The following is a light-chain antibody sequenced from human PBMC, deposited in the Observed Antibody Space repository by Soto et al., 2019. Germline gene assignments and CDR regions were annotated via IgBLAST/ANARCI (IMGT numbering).Light chain of an antibody. J-gene: IGKJ4*01. Sequence: DIQMTQSPSSLSASVGDRVTITCRASQSISSYLNWYQQKPGKAPKLLIYAASSLQSGVPSRFSGSGSGTDFTLTISSLQPEDFATYYCQQSYSTPFSAFCGGTKVEIK. CDR1: QSISSY. CDR3: QQSYSTPFSA. CDR2: AAS. V-gene: IGKV1-39*01.